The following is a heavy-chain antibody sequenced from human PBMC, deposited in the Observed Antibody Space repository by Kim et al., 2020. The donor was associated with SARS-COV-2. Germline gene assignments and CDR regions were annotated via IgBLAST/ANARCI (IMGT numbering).Heavy chain of an antibody. Sequence: TSYAQKFQGGVTMTSDTSTSTVYMELSSLRSEDTAVYYCARNVGSGFDYWGQGTLVTVSS. J-gene: IGHJ4*02. D-gene: IGHD3-10*01. V-gene: IGHV1-46*01. CDR2: T. CDR3: ARNVGSGFDY.